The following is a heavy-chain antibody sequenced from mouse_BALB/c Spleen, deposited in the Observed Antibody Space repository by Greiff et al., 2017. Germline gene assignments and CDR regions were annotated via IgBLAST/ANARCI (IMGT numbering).Heavy chain of an antibody. CDR1: GYTFTSYW. D-gene: IGHD2-4*01. V-gene: IGHV1S81*02. J-gene: IGHJ3*01. Sequence: QVQLQQSGAELVKPGASVKLSCKASGYTFTSYWMHWVKQRPGQGLEWIGEINPSNGRTNYNEKFKSKATLTVDKSSSTAYMQLSSLTSEDSAVYYCARRRDYDGGFAYWGQGTLVTVSA. CDR2: INPSNGRT. CDR3: ARRRDYDGGFAY.